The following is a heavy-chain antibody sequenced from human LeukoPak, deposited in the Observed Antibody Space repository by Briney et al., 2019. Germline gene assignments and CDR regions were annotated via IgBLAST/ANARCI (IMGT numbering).Heavy chain of an antibody. CDR1: GYTFTSYD. CDR3: ARHPYCSSTSCYMDDY. Sequence: ASVKVSCKASGYTFTSYDINWVRQATGQGLEWMGWMNPNSGNTGYAQKFQGRVTMTRNTSISTAYMELSSLRSEDTAVYYCARHPYCSSTSCYMDDYWGQRTLVTVSS. V-gene: IGHV1-8*01. CDR2: MNPNSGNT. D-gene: IGHD2-2*02. J-gene: IGHJ4*02.